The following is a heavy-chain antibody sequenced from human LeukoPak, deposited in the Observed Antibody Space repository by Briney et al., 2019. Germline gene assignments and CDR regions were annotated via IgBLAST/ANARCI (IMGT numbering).Heavy chain of an antibody. D-gene: IGHD5-18*01. CDR1: GFTLSDYY. Sequence: KPGGSLRLSCAASGFTLSDYYMNWIRQTPGKGLEWVSYITSGSSTYYGDSVKGRVTISRDNAKNSLYLQMNSLTAEDTAVYYCARGGYRYDYYYYMDVWAKGTTVTVSS. V-gene: IGHV3-11*04. CDR3: ARGGYRYDYYYYMDV. J-gene: IGHJ6*03. CDR2: ITSGSST.